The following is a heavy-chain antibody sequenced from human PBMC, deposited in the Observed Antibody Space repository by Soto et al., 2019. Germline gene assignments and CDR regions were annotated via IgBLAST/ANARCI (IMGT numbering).Heavy chain of an antibody. CDR3: ARGGVGVPSLVYYYYGMDV. CDR2: MNPNSGNT. Sequence: TSVKVSCTASGYTFTSSDINWVRQATGQGLEWMGWMNPNSGNTGYAQKFQGRVTMTRNTSISTAYMELSSLRSEDTAVYYCARGGVGVPSLVYYYYGMDVWGQGTTVTVCS. J-gene: IGHJ6*01. CDR1: GYTFTSSD. D-gene: IGHD2-2*01. V-gene: IGHV1-8*01.